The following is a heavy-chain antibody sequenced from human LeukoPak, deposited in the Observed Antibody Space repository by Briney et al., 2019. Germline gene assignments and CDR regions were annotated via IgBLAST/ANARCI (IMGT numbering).Heavy chain of an antibody. CDR2: IYYSGST. J-gene: IGHJ6*02. CDR3: ARAQILTDYYYYGMDV. Sequence: TSETLSLTCTVSGGSISSYYWSWIRQPPGKGLEWIGYIYYSGSTNYNPSLKSRVTISVDTSKNQFSLKLSSVTAADTAVYYCARAQILTDYYYYGMDVWGQGTTVTVSS. CDR1: GGSISSYY. V-gene: IGHV4-59*01. D-gene: IGHD3-9*01.